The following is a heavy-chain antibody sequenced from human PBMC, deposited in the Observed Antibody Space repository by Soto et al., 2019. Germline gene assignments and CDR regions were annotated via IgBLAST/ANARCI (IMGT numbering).Heavy chain of an antibody. D-gene: IGHD3-10*01. CDR3: ARELFGRSVWFDP. CDR2: IYYSGST. V-gene: IGHV4-61*08. Sequence: SETLSLTCTVSGGSISSGGYYWSWIRQHPGKGLEWIGYIYYSGSTNYNPSLKSRVTISVDTSKNQFSLKLSSVTAADTAVYYCARELFGRSVWFDPWGQGTLVTVS. CDR1: GGSISSGGYY. J-gene: IGHJ5*02.